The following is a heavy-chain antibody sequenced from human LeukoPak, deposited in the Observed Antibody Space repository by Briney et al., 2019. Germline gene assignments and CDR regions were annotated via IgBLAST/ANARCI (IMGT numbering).Heavy chain of an antibody. Sequence: SETLSLTCTVSGGSISSYYWSWIRQPPGKGLEWIGYIYYSGSTNYNPSLKSRVTISVDTSKNQFSLKLSSVTAADTAVYYCARVSPDNYYDSSGYYYGFDHWGQGTLVTVSS. CDR3: ARVSPDNYYDSSGYYYGFDH. D-gene: IGHD3-22*01. CDR1: GGSISSYY. V-gene: IGHV4-59*01. J-gene: IGHJ4*02. CDR2: IYYSGST.